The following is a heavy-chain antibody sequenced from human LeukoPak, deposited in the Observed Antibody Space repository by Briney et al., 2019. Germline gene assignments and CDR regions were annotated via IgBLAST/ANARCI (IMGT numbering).Heavy chain of an antibody. CDR3: ARDYADYVGYFFFDY. CDR2: ISGRGETT. Sequence: PGGTQRLFCAASGFTFNNYAMNWVRQAPGKGLEWVSSISGRGETTYYADSAKGRFTISRDNSQNTLYLQMNSLRAEDTAVYYCARDYADYVGYFFFDYWGQGTLVTVSS. D-gene: IGHD4-17*01. J-gene: IGHJ4*02. CDR1: GFTFNNYA. V-gene: IGHV3-23*01.